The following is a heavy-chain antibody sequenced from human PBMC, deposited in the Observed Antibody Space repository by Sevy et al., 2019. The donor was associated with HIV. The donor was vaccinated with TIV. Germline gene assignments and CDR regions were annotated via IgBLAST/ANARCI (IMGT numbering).Heavy chain of an antibody. D-gene: IGHD6-13*01. J-gene: IGHJ4*02. CDR3: VRVPAAAGTRGYFDY. V-gene: IGHV1-2*06. CDR2: INPTSGGT. Sequence: ASLKVSCKTSGYSFSGYNMHWVRQVPGQGLEWMGRINPTSGGTKFAEMFQGRVTMTRDMSISTAYMELSSLRSDDTAVYYCVRVPAAAGTRGYFDYWGQGTLVTVSS. CDR1: GYSFSGYN.